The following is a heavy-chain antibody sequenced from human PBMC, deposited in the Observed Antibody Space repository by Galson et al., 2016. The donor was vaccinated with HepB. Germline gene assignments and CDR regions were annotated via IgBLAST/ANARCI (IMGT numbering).Heavy chain of an antibody. CDR3: VQGSTAPAV. J-gene: IGHJ6*04. D-gene: IGHD2-2*01. CDR2: ISTSGAST. V-gene: IGHV3-23*01. CDR1: GFTFRNYG. Sequence: SLRLSCAVSGFTFRNYGMTWVRQAPGKGLECVSSISTSGASTDYADSVKGRFTISRDNSKNTLYLQMNSLRVEDTAIYYCVQGSTAPAVWGKGTTVTVSS.